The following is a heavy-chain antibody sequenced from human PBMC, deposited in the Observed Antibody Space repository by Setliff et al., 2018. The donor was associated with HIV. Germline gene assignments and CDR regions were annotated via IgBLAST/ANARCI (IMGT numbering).Heavy chain of an antibody. V-gene: IGHV1-69*05. D-gene: IGHD3-10*01. Sequence: SVKVSCKASGGTFSSYAISWVRQAPGQGLEWMGGIIPTFGTANYAQKFQGRVTITTDESTSTAYMELSSLRSEDTAVYYCARDRGEVAMVRGAHDAFDIWGQGTMVTVSS. CDR2: IIPTFGTA. CDR3: ARDRGEVAMVRGAHDAFDI. J-gene: IGHJ3*02. CDR1: GGTFSSYA.